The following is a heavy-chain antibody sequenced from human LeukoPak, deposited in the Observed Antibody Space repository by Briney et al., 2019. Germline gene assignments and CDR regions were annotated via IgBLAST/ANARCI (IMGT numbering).Heavy chain of an antibody. CDR1: GFSFSGYY. CDR2: ISSSSSYT. V-gene: IGHV3-11*06. CDR3: ARAPWIQLWAFDY. Sequence: GGSLRLSCAASGFSFSGYYMSWIRQAPGKGLEWVSYISSSSSYTNYADSVKGRFTISRDDAKNSLYLQMNSLRAEDTAVYYCARAPWIQLWAFDYWGQGTLVTVSS. J-gene: IGHJ4*02. D-gene: IGHD5-18*01.